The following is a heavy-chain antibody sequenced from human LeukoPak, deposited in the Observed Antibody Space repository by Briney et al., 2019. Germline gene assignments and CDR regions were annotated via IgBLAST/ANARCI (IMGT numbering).Heavy chain of an antibody. D-gene: IGHD5-18*01. Sequence: PGGSLRLSCAASGFTFSSYDMHWVRQAPGKGLEWVAIISYDGSNKDYADYVKGRFTISRDNSKNTLYVQMSSLRAEDTAVYFCARSSGGSYPYFGYWGQGTLVTVSS. CDR1: GFTFSSYD. J-gene: IGHJ4*02. CDR2: ISYDGSNK. CDR3: ARSSGGSYPYFGY. V-gene: IGHV3-30-3*01.